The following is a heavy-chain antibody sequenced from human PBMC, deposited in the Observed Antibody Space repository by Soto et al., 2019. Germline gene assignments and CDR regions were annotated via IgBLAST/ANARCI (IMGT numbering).Heavy chain of an antibody. CDR1: GFTFSSYD. CDR2: IGTAGDT. J-gene: IGHJ4*02. Sequence: PGGSLRLSCAASGFTFSSYDMHWVRQATGKGLEWVSAIGTAGDTYYPGSVKGRFTISRENAKNSLYLQMNSLRAGDTAVYYCARASTFFSSNYLDYWGQGTLVTVSS. D-gene: IGHD3-3*01. CDR3: ARASTFFSSNYLDY. V-gene: IGHV3-13*01.